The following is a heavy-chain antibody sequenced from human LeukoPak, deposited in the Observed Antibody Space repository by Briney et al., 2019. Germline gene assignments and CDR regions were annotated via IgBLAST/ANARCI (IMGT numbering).Heavy chain of an antibody. CDR2: IYYSGST. J-gene: IGHJ4*02. CDR1: GDSISTISYY. Sequence: SETLTLTCTVSGDSISTISYYWGWIRQPPGKGLEWLGSIYYSGSTFYNPSLKSRVTISVDTSKNQFSLHLYSVTAADTAVFYCATSYYYDYRQIDYWGQGTLVTVSS. D-gene: IGHD3-22*01. V-gene: IGHV4-39*01. CDR3: ATSYYYDYRQIDY.